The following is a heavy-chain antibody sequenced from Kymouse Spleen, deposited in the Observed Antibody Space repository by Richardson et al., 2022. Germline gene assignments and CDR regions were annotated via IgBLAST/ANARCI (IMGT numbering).Heavy chain of an antibody. CDR3: TSYNWNYGVYFDY. J-gene: IGHJ4*02. V-gene: IGHV3-73*02. Sequence: EVQLVESGGGLVQPGGSLKLSCAASGFTFSGSAMHWVRQASGKGLEWVGRIRSKANSYATAYAASVKGRFTISRDDSKNTAYLQMNSLKTEDTAVYYCTSYNWNYGVYFDYWGQGTLVTVSS. CDR1: GFTFSGSA. CDR2: IRSKANSYAT. D-gene: IGHD1-7*01.